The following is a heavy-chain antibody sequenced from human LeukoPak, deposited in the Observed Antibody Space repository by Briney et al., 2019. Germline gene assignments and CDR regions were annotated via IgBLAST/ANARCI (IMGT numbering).Heavy chain of an antibody. CDR3: ARGPLLYGSASNWFDP. CDR2: MNPNSGNT. CDR1: GYTFTSYE. V-gene: IGHV1-8*01. J-gene: IGHJ5*02. D-gene: IGHD3-10*01. Sequence: ASVKVSCKASGYTFTSYEINWVRQATGQGLEWMGWMNPNSGNTGYAQKCRGRGTMTTNTSISTAYMELSSLRSEDTAVYYCARGPLLYGSASNWFDPWGQGTLVTVSS.